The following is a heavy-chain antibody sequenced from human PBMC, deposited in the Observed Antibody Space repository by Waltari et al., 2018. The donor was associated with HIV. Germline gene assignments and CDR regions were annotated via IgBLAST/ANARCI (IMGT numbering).Heavy chain of an antibody. D-gene: IGHD6-13*01. CDR2: ISSSGSDI. CDR3: ARVWYSSSRGEPDY. J-gene: IGHJ4*02. V-gene: IGHV3-21*01. Sequence: EVQLVESGGGLVKPGGSLRLSCVVSGFTFRRYSRNWVRQAPGKGLEWVSSISSSGSDIYYADSLKGRFTISRDNAKNSLYLQMNSLRAEDTAVYYCARVWYSSSRGEPDYWGQGALVTVSS. CDR1: GFTFRRYS.